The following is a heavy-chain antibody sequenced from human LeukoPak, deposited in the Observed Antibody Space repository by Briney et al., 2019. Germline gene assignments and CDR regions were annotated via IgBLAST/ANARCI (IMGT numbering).Heavy chain of an antibody. CDR1: GFAFSSYG. D-gene: IGHD6-13*01. CDR2: ISGSGGST. CDR3: AKAVSQAAAGTDFDY. J-gene: IGHJ4*02. V-gene: IGHV3-23*01. Sequence: QAGGSLRLSCAASGFAFSSYGMHWVRQAPGKGLEWVSAISGSGGSTYYADSVKGRFTISRDNSKNTLYLQMNSLRAEDTAVYYCAKAVSQAAAGTDFDYWGQGTLVTVSS.